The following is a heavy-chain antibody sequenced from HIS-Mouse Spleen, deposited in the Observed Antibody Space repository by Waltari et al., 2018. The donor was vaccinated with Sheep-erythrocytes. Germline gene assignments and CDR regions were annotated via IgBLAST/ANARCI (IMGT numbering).Heavy chain of an antibody. V-gene: IGHV3-21*01. CDR2: ISSSSSYI. D-gene: IGHD4-17*01. Sequence: EVQLVESGGGLVKPGGSLRLSCAASGFTFSSYSMNWVRQAPGKGLAWVSSISSSSSYIYYADSVKGRFTSSRDNAKNSLYLQMNSLRAEDTAVYYCARVAAVTTYYFDYWGQGTLVTVSS. CDR3: ARVAAVTTYYFDY. J-gene: IGHJ4*02. CDR1: GFTFSSYS.